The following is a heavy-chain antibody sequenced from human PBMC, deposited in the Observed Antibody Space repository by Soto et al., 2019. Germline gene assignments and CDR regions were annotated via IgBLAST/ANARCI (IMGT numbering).Heavy chain of an antibody. D-gene: IGHD2-8*01. CDR1: GGSISSSSYY. J-gene: IGHJ6*03. Sequence: SETLSLTCTVSGGSISSSSYYWGWIRQPPGKGLEWIGSIYYSGSSYYNPSLKSRVTISVDTSKNQFSLKLSSVTAADTAVYYCARGGGSVRMVYAPYYYYMDVWGKGTTVTVSS. V-gene: IGHV4-39*01. CDR3: ARGGGSVRMVYAPYYYYMDV. CDR2: IYYSGSS.